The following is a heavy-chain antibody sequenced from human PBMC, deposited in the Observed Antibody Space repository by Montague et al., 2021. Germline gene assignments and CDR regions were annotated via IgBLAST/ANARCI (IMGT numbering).Heavy chain of an antibody. J-gene: IGHJ4*02. V-gene: IGHV4-34*01. D-gene: IGHD4-11*01. CDR3: ARRPRITVTGRFDY. Sequence: SETLSLTCAGSGGSFNDYYWSWIRQSPGQGLEWIGDITHNGRTNSNPSLKSRVTLSVDTSKSHFSLNLTSVTAADTAVYFCARRPRITVTGRFDYWGQGTLVTVSS. CDR2: ITHNGRT. CDR1: GGSFNDYY.